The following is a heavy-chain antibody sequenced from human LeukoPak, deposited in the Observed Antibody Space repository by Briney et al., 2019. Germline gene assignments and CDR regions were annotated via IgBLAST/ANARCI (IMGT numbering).Heavy chain of an antibody. CDR1: GYTFTGYY. CDR2: INPNSGGT. CDR3: ATNLPDYGDYSVY. J-gene: IGHJ4*02. V-gene: IGHV1-2*02. D-gene: IGHD4-17*01. Sequence: GASVKVSCKASGYTFTGYYMHWVRQAPGQGLEWMGWINPNSGGTNYAQKFQGRATMTRDTSISTAYMELSRLRSDDTAVYYCATNLPDYGDYSVYWGQGTLVTVSS.